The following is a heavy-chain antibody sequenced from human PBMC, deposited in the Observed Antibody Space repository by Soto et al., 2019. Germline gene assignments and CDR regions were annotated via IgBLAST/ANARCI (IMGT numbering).Heavy chain of an antibody. V-gene: IGHV1-46*01. CDR2: INPSGGST. CDR1: GYTFTSYY. CDR3: ARDTSKSGRWLQLWEYYYYGMDV. J-gene: IGHJ6*02. Sequence: VASVKVSCKASGYTFTSYYMHWVRQAPGQGLEWMGIINPSGGSTSYAQKFQGRVTMTRDTSTSTVYMELSSLRSEDTAVYYCARDTSKSGRWLQLWEYYYYGMDVWGQGTTVTVSS. D-gene: IGHD1-1*01.